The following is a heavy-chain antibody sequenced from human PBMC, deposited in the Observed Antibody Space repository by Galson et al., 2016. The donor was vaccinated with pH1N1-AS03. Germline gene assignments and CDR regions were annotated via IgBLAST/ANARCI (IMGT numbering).Heavy chain of an antibody. CDR2: ISYTGTKM. D-gene: IGHD6-19*01. J-gene: IGHJ4*02. Sequence: SLRLSCAASGFTFSDYYMSWVRQAPGKGLEWVAYISYTGTKMYYAESVKGRFTISRDSAKNSLYLQMNSLRAEDTAVYHCATASTDLGYTSGWPGVFDHWGQGTLVTVSS. CDR1: GFTFSDYY. V-gene: IGHV3-11*01. CDR3: ATASTDLGYTSGWPGVFDH.